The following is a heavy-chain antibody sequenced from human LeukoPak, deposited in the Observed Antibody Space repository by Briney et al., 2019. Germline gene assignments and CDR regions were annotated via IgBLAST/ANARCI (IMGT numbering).Heavy chain of an antibody. CDR3: ARYSGSPAYYYYGMDV. Sequence: ASVKVSCKASGYTFTSYGISWVRQAPGQGLEWMGWISAYNGNTNYAQKLQGRVTMTTDTSTSPAYMELRSLRSDDTAVYYCARYSGSPAYYYYGMDVWGQGTTVTVSS. V-gene: IGHV1-18*01. CDR2: ISAYNGNT. J-gene: IGHJ6*02. CDR1: GYTFTSYG. D-gene: IGHD1-26*01.